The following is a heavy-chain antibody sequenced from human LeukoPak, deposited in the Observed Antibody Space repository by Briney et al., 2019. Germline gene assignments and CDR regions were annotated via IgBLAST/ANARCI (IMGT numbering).Heavy chain of an antibody. V-gene: IGHV1-46*01. Sequence: ASVKVSCKASGYTFTSYYMHWVRQAPGQGLEWMGIINPSGGSTSYAQKFQGRVTMTRDTSTSTVYMELSSLRSEDTAVYYCARDPSGYNSSSWYWADAFDIWGQGTMVTVSS. CDR3: ARDPSGYNSSSWYWADAFDI. D-gene: IGHD6-13*01. CDR2: INPSGGST. J-gene: IGHJ3*02. CDR1: GYTFTSYY.